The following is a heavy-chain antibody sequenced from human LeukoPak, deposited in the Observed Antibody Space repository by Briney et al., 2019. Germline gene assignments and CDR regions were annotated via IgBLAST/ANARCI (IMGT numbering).Heavy chain of an antibody. Sequence: GGSLRLSCAASGFTFSSYAMHWVRQAPGKGLEWVAVISYDGSNKYYADSVKGRFTISRDNPKNSLYLQMNSLRAEDMALYYCAKGLGAARGTNAFDIWGQGTMVTVSS. CDR1: GFTFSSYA. CDR2: ISYDGSNK. CDR3: AKGLGAARGTNAFDI. D-gene: IGHD6-6*01. J-gene: IGHJ3*02. V-gene: IGHV3-30*04.